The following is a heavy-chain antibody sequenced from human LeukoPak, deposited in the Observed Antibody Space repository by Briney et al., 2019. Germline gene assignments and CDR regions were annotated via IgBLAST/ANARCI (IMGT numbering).Heavy chain of an antibody. CDR3: ARHPSYTSGWPLDY. D-gene: IGHD6-19*01. Sequence: GESLKISCKGSGYGSTNYWIGWVRQMPGKGLEWMGIIYLGDSDTRYSPSFQGQVTISADKSITTAYLQWSSLKASDTAIYYCARHPSYTSGWPLDYWGQGTLVTVSS. CDR2: IYLGDSDT. V-gene: IGHV5-51*01. J-gene: IGHJ4*02. CDR1: GYGSTNYW.